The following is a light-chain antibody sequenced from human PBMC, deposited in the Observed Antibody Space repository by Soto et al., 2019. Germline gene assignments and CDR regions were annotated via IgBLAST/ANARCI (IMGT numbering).Light chain of an antibody. CDR2: AAS. CDR3: LQVKNFPRT. Sequence: DIQMTQAPSSVSASVGDRVTITCRASQDINNRVAWVQQRPGRAPKYLIQAASILQSGFPSRFSANGSGTDFTLTIDSLQPEDFATYYCLQVKNFPRTFGQGTKLEIK. V-gene: IGKV1-12*01. CDR1: QDINNR. J-gene: IGKJ1*01.